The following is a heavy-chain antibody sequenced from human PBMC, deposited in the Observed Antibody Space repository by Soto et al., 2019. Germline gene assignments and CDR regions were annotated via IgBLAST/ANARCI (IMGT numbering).Heavy chain of an antibody. V-gene: IGHV3-23*01. J-gene: IGHJ6*02. Sequence: GGSLRLSCAASGFTFSSYAMSWVRQAPGKGLEWVSAISGSGGSTYYADSVKGRFTISRDNSKNTLYLQMNSLRAEDTAVYYCAKDRGGSYYFEYYYYYGMDVWGQGTTVTVSS. D-gene: IGHD1-26*01. CDR3: AKDRGGSYYFEYYYYYGMDV. CDR1: GFTFSSYA. CDR2: ISGSGGST.